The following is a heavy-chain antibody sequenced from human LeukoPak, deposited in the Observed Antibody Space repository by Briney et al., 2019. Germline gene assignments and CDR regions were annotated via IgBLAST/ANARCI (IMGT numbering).Heavy chain of an antibody. CDR2: ISAYNGNT. J-gene: IGHJ4*02. Sequence: GASVKVSCKASGYTFTSYGISWVRQAPGQGLEWMGWISAYNGNTNYAQKLQGRVTMTTDTSTSTAYMELRSLRSDDTAVYYCARDHGMATILAKSNHFDFWGQGTLVTVSP. CDR1: GYTFTSYG. CDR3: ARDHGMATILAKSNHFDF. V-gene: IGHV1-18*01. D-gene: IGHD5-24*01.